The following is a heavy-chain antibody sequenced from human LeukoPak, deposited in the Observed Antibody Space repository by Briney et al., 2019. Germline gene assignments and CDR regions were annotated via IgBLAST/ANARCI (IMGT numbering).Heavy chain of an antibody. CDR3: ARDLPPYYGSGSYDYYYYGMDV. D-gene: IGHD3-10*01. CDR2: IYYSGST. Sequence: SQTLSPTCTVSGGSISSGDYYWSWIRQPPGKGLEWIGYIYYSGSTYYNPSLKSRVTISVDTSKNQFSLKLSSVTAADTAVYYCARDLPPYYGSGSYDYYYYGMDVWGKGTTVTVSS. CDR1: GGSISSGDYY. V-gene: IGHV4-30-4*01. J-gene: IGHJ6*04.